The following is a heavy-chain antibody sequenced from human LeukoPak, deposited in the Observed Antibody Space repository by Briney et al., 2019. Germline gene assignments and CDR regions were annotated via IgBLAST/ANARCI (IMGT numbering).Heavy chain of an antibody. CDR2: INSDGSST. D-gene: IGHD6-13*01. J-gene: IGHJ4*02. Sequence: GGSLRLSCAASGFTFSSYWMHWVRQAPGKGLVWVSRINSDGSSTNYADSAKGRFTISRDNAKNTLYLQMNSLRAEDTAVYYCARVISSSWSPPGYWGQGTLVTVSS. CDR3: ARVISSSWSPPGY. CDR1: GFTFSSYW. V-gene: IGHV3-74*01.